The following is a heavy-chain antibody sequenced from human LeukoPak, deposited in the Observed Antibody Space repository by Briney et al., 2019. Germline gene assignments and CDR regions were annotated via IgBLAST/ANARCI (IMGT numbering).Heavy chain of an antibody. J-gene: IGHJ6*03. CDR1: GYTFTSYG. CDR2: ISAYNGNT. CDR3: ARIGYSSGWYGSYYYYYMDV. V-gene: IGHV1-18*01. D-gene: IGHD6-19*01. Sequence: ASVKVSCKASGYTFTSYGISWARQAPGQGLEWMGWISAYNGNTNSAQKLQGRVTMTTDTSTSTAYMELRSLRSDDTAVYYCARIGYSSGWYGSYYYYYMDVWGKGTTVTVSS.